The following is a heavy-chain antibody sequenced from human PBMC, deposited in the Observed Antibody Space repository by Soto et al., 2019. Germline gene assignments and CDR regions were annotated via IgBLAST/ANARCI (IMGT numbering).Heavy chain of an antibody. CDR2: ISPYDDYT. CDR3: GRGGYYDSSGSRNYHFYGMDV. V-gene: IGHV1-18*01. D-gene: IGHD3-22*01. Sequence: QVHLVQSGGEVKKPGASVKVFCKTSGYTFSSYGVNWVRQAPGRGLEWMGWISPYDDYTDYAQKFQGRVSMSTDTSTKTAYLELRSLRSDDTAVYYCGRGGYYDSSGSRNYHFYGMDVWGQGTTVIVS. J-gene: IGHJ6*01. CDR1: GYTFSSYG.